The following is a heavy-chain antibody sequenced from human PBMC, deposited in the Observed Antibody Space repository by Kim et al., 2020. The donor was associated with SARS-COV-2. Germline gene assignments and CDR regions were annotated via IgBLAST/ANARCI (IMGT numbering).Heavy chain of an antibody. Sequence: YAGSLKCRFTVSRDNAQTSLFLQMTSLRPEDTSLYYCARPSCTTATCNFDYWGQGALVTVSS. D-gene: IGHD2-8*01. CDR3: ARPSCTTATCNFDY. V-gene: IGHV3-21*01. J-gene: IGHJ4*02.